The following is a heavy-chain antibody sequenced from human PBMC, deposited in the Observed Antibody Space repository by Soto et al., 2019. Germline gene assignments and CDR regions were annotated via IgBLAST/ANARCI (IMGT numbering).Heavy chain of an antibody. V-gene: IGHV3-23*01. Sequence: AGGSLRLSCAASGFTFSSYSMNWVRQAPGKGLEWVSSISGSSGSTYYADSVKGRFTISRDNSKNTLYLQMNSLRAEDTAVYYCAKPRPYSNYRVSLNPGGLYYFDYWGQGTLVTVSS. CDR3: AKPRPYSNYRVSLNPGGLYYFDY. J-gene: IGHJ4*02. D-gene: IGHD4-4*01. CDR2: ISGSSGST. CDR1: GFTFSSYS.